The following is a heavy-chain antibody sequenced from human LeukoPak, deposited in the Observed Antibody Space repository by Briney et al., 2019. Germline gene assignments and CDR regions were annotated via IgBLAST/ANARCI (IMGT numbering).Heavy chain of an antibody. CDR1: GDSVSNSLYY. Sequence: SETLSLTCTVSGDSVSNSLYYWSWIRQPPGKGLEWIGYIYHSGSTNYNPSLKSRVTISIDTSKNQFSLKLTSVSAADTAVYYCARARAAVAGPDYWGQGTLVTASS. V-gene: IGHV4-61*01. J-gene: IGHJ4*02. CDR2: IYHSGST. CDR3: ARARAAVAGPDY. D-gene: IGHD6-13*01.